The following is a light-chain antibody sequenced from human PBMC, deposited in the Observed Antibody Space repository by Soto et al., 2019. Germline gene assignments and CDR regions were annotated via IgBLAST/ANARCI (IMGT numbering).Light chain of an antibody. V-gene: IGKV1-5*01. CDR3: QQYNSYSCT. CDR1: QSISNW. J-gene: IGKJ2*02. Sequence: DIPMTQSPSTLSASVGDRVTITCRASQSISNWLAWYPQKPGTAPKLLIYGASSLESGVPSRFSGSGSGTEFTLTINSLQPDDFATYYCQQYNSYSCTFGQGTKLEIK. CDR2: GAS.